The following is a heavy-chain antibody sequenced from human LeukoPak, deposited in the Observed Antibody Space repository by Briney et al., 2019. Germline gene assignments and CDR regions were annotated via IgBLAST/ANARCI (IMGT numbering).Heavy chain of an antibody. CDR3: ARGRGGGFDY. J-gene: IGHJ4*02. V-gene: IGHV4-59*12. CDR1: GGSISSYY. CDR2: IYYSGST. Sequence: SETLSLTCTVSGGSISSYYWSWIRQPPGKGLEWIGYIYYSGSTNYNPSLKSRVTISVGTSKNQFSLKLSSVTAADTAVYYCARGRGGGFDYWGQGTLVTVSS. D-gene: IGHD3-10*01.